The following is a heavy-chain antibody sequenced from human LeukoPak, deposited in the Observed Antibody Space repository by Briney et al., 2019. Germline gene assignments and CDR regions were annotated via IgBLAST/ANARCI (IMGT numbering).Heavy chain of an antibody. V-gene: IGHV3-11*01. D-gene: IGHD5-12*01. Sequence: GGSLRLSCAASGFTFSDYYMSWIRQAPGKGLEWVAYITSSGDDIYYADSVKGRFTIPRDNAKNALFLRTSSLRVEDTATYYRASDIVATSGDFWGQGTLVSVSS. CDR2: ITSSGDDI. CDR1: GFTFSDYY. CDR3: ASDIVATSGDF. J-gene: IGHJ4*02.